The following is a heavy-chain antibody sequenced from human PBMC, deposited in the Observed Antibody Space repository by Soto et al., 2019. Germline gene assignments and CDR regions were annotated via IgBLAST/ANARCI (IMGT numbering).Heavy chain of an antibody. CDR1: GDSINSDKYY. D-gene: IGHD1-1*01. V-gene: IGHV4-39*01. Sequence: QLQLQESGPGLVKPSETLSLTCSVSGDSINSDKYYWGWIRQPPGKGRAWIGSIYFRGNTYYNPSLQTRVTISLDKSQSQFPLRLDSVAGADSGVYFCARLEALATISYYFYFWGQGALVTVSS. CDR3: ARLEALATISYYFYF. J-gene: IGHJ4*02. CDR2: IYFRGNT.